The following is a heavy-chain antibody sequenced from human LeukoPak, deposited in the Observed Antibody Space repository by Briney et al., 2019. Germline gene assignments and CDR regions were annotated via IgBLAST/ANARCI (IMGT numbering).Heavy chain of an antibody. V-gene: IGHV3-23*01. D-gene: IGHD5-18*01. CDR2: ISGSDDGGT. J-gene: IGHJ4*02. CDR3: ESRIQLWPC. Sequence: GGSLRLSCAASGFTFTRYAMSWVRQAPGKGLEWVSAISGSDDGGTYYADSVKGRFTISRDISSSTLYLQMNSLRAEDTAVYYCESRIQLWPCWGQGTLVTVSS. CDR1: GFTFTRYA.